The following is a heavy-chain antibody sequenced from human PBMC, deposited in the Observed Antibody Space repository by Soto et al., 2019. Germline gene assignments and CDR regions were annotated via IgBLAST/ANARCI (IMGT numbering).Heavy chain of an antibody. Sequence: SVKVSCKASGGTFSSYAISWVRQALGQGLEWMGGIIPIFGTANYAQKFQGRVTITADESTSTAYMELSSLRSEDRAVYYCASSVAKYYYHGMDVWGQGTTVTVSS. CDR1: GGTFSSYA. CDR2: IIPIFGTA. D-gene: IGHD5-12*01. V-gene: IGHV1-69*13. J-gene: IGHJ6*02. CDR3: ASSVAKYYYHGMDV.